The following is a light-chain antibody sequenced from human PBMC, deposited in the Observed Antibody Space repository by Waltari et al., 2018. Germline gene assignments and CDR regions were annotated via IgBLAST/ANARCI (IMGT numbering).Light chain of an antibody. CDR1: QNVKNF. V-gene: IGKV3-11*01. Sequence: SCRASQNVKNFLARYQQNPCPTPRLLIFDTSNSATSIPARFSGSGFGTDFTLTITSLEPEYFAVYFCQQRNNWPLTFCGGTKVEIK. CDR3: QQRNNWPLT. CDR2: DTS. J-gene: IGKJ4*01.